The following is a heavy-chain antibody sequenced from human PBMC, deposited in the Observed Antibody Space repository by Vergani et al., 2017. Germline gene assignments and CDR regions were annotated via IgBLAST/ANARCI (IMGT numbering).Heavy chain of an antibody. CDR1: GGSISSSSYY. D-gene: IGHD3-10*01. CDR2: IYYSGST. J-gene: IGHJ4*02. CDR3: ARHTYYGSGSYPDY. Sequence: QVQLQQWGAGLLKPSETLSLTCTVSGGSISSSSYYWGWIRQPPGKGLEWIGSIYYSGSTYYNPSLKSRVTISVDTSKNQFSLKLSSVTAADTAVYYCARHTYYGSGSYPDYWGQGTLVTVSS. V-gene: IGHV4-39*01.